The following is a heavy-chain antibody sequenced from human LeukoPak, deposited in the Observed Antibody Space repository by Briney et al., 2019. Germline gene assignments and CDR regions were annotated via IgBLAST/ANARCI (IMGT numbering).Heavy chain of an antibody. CDR3: ARDASSELRYFDWLFADYFDY. CDR2: IITNNGNT. CDR1: GYTFTSYG. Sequence: ASVKVSCKAFGYTFTSYGISWVRQAPGQGLEWMGWIITNNGNTKYAERLQGRVTMTSDTSTSTAYMELRSLRSDDTAVYYCARDASSELRYFDWLFADYFDYWGQGTLVTVSS. D-gene: IGHD3-9*01. V-gene: IGHV1-18*01. J-gene: IGHJ4*02.